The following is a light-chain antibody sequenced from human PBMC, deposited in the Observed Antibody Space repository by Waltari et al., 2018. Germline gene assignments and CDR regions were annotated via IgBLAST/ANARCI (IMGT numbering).Light chain of an antibody. CDR2: RSD. CDR3: AAWDDSLHGHWV. J-gene: IGLJ3*02. Sequence: QSVLTQPPSASGTPGQGVPIPSSGSSPNLGDHVLNRYQQLPGKAPTLLIYRSDQRHSGVPDRFSGSKSGTIASLAISGLQSADEGDYYCAAWDDSLHGHWVFGGGTKVTVL. CDR1: SPNLGDHV. V-gene: IGLV1-44*01.